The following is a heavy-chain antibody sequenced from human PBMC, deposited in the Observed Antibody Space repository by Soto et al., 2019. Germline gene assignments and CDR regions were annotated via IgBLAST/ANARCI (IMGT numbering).Heavy chain of an antibody. J-gene: IGHJ5*02. CDR1: GFTFSSYA. CDR2: ISGSGGST. D-gene: IGHD2-15*01. V-gene: IGHV3-23*01. Sequence: GGSLRLSCAASGFTFSSYAMSWVRQAPGKGLEWVSAISGSGGSTYYADSVKGRFTISRDNSKNTLYLQMNSLRAEDTAVYYCAKSPGIVVVVAATPRFDPWGQGTLVTVSS. CDR3: AKSPGIVVVVAATPRFDP.